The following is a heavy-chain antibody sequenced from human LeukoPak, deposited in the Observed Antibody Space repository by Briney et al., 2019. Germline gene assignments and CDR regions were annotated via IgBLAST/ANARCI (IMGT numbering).Heavy chain of an antibody. V-gene: IGHV3-30*18. J-gene: IGHJ5*02. CDR2: ISYDGSNK. Sequence: GGSLRLSCTASGFTFSSYGMHWVRQAPGKGLEWVAVISYDGSNKYYADSVKGRFTISRDNSKNTLYLQMNSLRAEDTAVYYCAKDGGELINWFDPWGQGTLVTVSS. CDR1: GFTFSSYG. D-gene: IGHD2-21*01. CDR3: AKDGGELINWFDP.